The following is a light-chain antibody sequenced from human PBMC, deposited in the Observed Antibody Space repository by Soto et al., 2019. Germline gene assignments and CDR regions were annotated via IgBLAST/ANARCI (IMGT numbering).Light chain of an antibody. CDR2: GAS. J-gene: IGKJ1*01. CDR1: QSVSSN. V-gene: IGKV3-15*01. Sequence: EILMTQSPATLCVSPGEXATVSCRASQSVSSNLAWYQQKPGQAPRLLIYGASTRATGIPARFSGSGSGTEFTLTISSLQSEDFAVYYCQQYSNWPSWTFGQGTKVDIK. CDR3: QQYSNWPSWT.